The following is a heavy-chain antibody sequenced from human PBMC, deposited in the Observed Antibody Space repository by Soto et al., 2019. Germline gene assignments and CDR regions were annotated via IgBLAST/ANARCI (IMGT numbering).Heavy chain of an antibody. CDR3: ARDESLYPTGPENY. Sequence: GGSLRLSCAASGFTFSSYAMHWVRQAPGKGLEWVAVISYDGSNKYYADSVKGRFTISRDNSKNTLYLQMNSLGAEDTAVYYCARDESLYPTGPENYWGQGTLVTVSS. CDR2: ISYDGSNK. CDR1: GFTFSSYA. J-gene: IGHJ4*02. D-gene: IGHD3-16*02. V-gene: IGHV3-30-3*01.